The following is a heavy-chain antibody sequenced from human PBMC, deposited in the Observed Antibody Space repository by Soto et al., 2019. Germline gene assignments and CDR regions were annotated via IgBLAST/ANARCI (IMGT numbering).Heavy chain of an antibody. CDR3: AREIERLLGY. J-gene: IGHJ4*02. CDR2: ISYDGRNK. Sequence: PGGSLRLSCAASGFTFGSYAMHWVRQAPGKGLEWVAVISYDGRNKYYVDSVKGRFTISRDNSKNTLYLQMNSLRAEDTAVYYCAREIERLLGYWGQGTLVTVSS. V-gene: IGHV3-30-3*01. CDR1: GFTFGSYA. D-gene: IGHD3-3*01.